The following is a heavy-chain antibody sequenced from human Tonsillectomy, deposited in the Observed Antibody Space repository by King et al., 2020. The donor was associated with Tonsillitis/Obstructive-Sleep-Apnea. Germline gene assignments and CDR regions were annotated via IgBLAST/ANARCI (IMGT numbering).Heavy chain of an antibody. J-gene: IGHJ4*02. CDR2: IYYSGST. V-gene: IGHV4-59*01. D-gene: IGHD3-3*01. CDR3: ARDGRGVATFDY. Sequence: QLQESGPGLVKPSETLSLTCTVSGDAISSYYWSWIRQSPGKGLEWIGYIYYSGSTNYNPSLKSRVTISVDTSKNQFFLKLRSVTTADTAMYYCARDGRGVATFDYWGQGTLVTVSS. CDR1: GDAISSYY.